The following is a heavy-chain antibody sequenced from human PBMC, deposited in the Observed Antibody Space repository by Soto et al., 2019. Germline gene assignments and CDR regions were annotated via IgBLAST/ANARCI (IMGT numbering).Heavy chain of an antibody. CDR2: IYPGDSDT. J-gene: IGHJ6*02. Sequence: LKISCKGSGYSFTSYWIGWVRQMPGKGLEWMGIIYPGDSDTRYSPSFQGQVTISADKSISTAYLQWSSLKASDTAMYYCASSSGPLDYYYGMDVWGQGTTVTVSS. CDR3: ASSSGPLDYYYGMDV. CDR1: GYSFTSYW. D-gene: IGHD5-12*01. V-gene: IGHV5-51*01.